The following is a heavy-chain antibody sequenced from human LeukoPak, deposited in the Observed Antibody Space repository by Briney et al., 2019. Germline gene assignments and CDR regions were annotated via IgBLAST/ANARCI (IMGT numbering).Heavy chain of an antibody. J-gene: IGHJ5*02. CDR3: ARSYCSGGSCSP. D-gene: IGHD2-15*01. Sequence: SETLSLTCTVSGGSISSYYWSWIRQPPGKGLEWIGEINHSGSTNYNPSLKSRVTISVDTSKNQFSLKLSSVTAADTAVYYCARSYCSGGSCSPWGQGTLVTVSS. CDR1: GGSISSYY. CDR2: INHSGST. V-gene: IGHV4-34*01.